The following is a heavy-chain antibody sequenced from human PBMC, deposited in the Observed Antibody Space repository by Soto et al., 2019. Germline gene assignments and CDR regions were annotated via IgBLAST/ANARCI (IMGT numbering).Heavy chain of an antibody. CDR1: GGSISSGGHY. CDR2: IHYSGST. D-gene: IGHD2-15*01. J-gene: IGHJ5*02. V-gene: IGHV4-31*03. Sequence: PSETLYLTCTVSGGSISSGGHYWTWIRQLPGKGLEWIGYIHYSGSTYYNPSLRSRPTISVDTSKNQFSLKLTSVTAADTAVYYCARFCNLSGSRCYSSFDLWGQGNLVTSPQ. CDR3: ARFCNLSGSRCYSSFDL.